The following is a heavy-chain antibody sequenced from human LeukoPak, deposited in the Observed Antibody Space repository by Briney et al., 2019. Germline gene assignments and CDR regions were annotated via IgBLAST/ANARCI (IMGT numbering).Heavy chain of an antibody. CDR2: ISYSSSTI. J-gene: IGHJ1*01. V-gene: IGHV3-48*02. CDR3: ARDRATVTTKYFQH. D-gene: IGHD4-17*01. Sequence: GGSLRLSCAASGFTLSDYSMNWVRQAPGKGLEWISYISYSSSTIYYADSVEGRFTISRDNAKNSLYLQMNSVRDEDTAVYYCARDRATVTTKYFQHWGQGTLVTVSS. CDR1: GFTLSDYS.